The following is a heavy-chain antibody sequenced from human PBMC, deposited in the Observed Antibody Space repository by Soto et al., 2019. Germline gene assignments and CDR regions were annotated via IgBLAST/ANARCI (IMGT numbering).Heavy chain of an antibody. J-gene: IGHJ6*02. V-gene: IGHV2-70*01. D-gene: IGHD6-13*01. CDR3: ARMWGSSWKPYYYYGMDV. Sequence: KSGPTLVNPTQTLTLTCTFSGFSLSTSGMCVSWIRQPPGKALEWLALIDWDDDKYYSTSLKTRLTISKDTSKNQVVLTMTNMDPVDTATYYCARMWGSSWKPYYYYGMDVWGQGTTVTVSS. CDR1: GFSLSTSGMC. CDR2: IDWDDDK.